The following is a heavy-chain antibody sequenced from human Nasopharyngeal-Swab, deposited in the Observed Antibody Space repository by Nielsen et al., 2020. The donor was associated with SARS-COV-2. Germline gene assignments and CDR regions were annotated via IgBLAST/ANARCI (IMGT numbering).Heavy chain of an antibody. D-gene: IGHD3-16*02. CDR2: IYYSGST. V-gene: IGHV4-59*08. CDR3: ARSRIMITFGGVIAMPHYFDY. Sequence: SETLSLTCTVSGGSISSYYWSWIRQPPGKGLEWIGYIYYSGSTYYNPSLKSRVTISVDTSKNQFSLKLSSVTAADTAVYYCARSRIMITFGGVIAMPHYFDYWGQGTLVTVSS. CDR1: GGSISSYY. J-gene: IGHJ4*02.